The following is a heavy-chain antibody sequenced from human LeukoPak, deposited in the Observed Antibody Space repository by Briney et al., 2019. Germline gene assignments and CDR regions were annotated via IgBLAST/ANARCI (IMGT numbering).Heavy chain of an antibody. V-gene: IGHV1-2*02. Sequence: ASVKVSCKASGYTFTGYYMHWVRQAPGQGLEWMGWINPNSGGTNYAQKFQGRITMTRDTSISTAYMELSRLRSDDTAVYYCARDRQLRYFDWPTGMDVWGQGTTVTVSS. CDR1: GYTFTGYY. CDR2: INPNSGGT. CDR3: ARDRQLRYFDWPTGMDV. J-gene: IGHJ6*02. D-gene: IGHD3-9*01.